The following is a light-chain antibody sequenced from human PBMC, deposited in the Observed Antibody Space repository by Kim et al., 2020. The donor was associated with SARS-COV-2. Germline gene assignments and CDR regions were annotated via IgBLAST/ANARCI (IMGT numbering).Light chain of an antibody. CDR3: NSRDSSANIWL. Sequence: SSELTQDPAVSVALGQTVRITCQGDSLRTYYASWYQQRPGQAPLLVIYGKNNRPSGIPDRFSGSNSGNTASLTITGAQAEDEADYYCNSRDSSANIWLFGTGTKVTV. CDR1: SLRTYY. V-gene: IGLV3-19*01. CDR2: GKN. J-gene: IGLJ1*01.